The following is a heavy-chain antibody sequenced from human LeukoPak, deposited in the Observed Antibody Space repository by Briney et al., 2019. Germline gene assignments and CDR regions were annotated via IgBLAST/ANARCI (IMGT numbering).Heavy chain of an antibody. CDR3: ARVPPYCGGDCPDY. D-gene: IGHD2-21*02. J-gene: IGHJ4*02. CDR2: IYRGGST. Sequence: GGSLRLSCAASGFTVSSNYMSWVRQAPGKGLEWVSIIYRGGSTYYADSVKGRFTISRDNSKNTLYLQMNSLRAEDTAVYYCARVPPYCGGDCPDYWGQGTLVTVSS. CDR1: GFTVSSNY. V-gene: IGHV3-53*01.